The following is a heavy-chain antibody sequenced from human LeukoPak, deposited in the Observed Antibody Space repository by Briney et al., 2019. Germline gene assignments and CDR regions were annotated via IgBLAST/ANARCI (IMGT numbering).Heavy chain of an antibody. Sequence: GASVKVSCKASGYRFTRDGIAWVRQAPGQGLEWMGWISVNSGYTNYAQKVQGRVTMTADTSTSTVYMELRSLRSDDTAIYYFARSREVTVSGPQFDYWGQGTLVTVSS. J-gene: IGHJ4*02. CDR2: ISVNSGYT. CDR3: ARSREVTVSGPQFDY. CDR1: GYRFTRDG. D-gene: IGHD4-23*01. V-gene: IGHV1-18*01.